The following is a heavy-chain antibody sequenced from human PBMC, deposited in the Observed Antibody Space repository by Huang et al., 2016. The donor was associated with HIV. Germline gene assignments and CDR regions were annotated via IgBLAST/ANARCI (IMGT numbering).Heavy chain of an antibody. CDR1: GSTFTDSN. Sequence: QVQLVQSGAEVKNPGASVRVSCKASGSTFTDSNIHWVRQAPGQGLEWMGWINPKGGGTIYAQRFQGRITMTRDTTISTVHMDLRRIQSDDTAVYFCARDWSFGSSTSPADWGQGTLVTVSS. CDR2: INPKGGGT. CDR3: ARDWSFGSSTSPAD. D-gene: IGHD6-6*01. J-gene: IGHJ4*02. V-gene: IGHV1-2*02.